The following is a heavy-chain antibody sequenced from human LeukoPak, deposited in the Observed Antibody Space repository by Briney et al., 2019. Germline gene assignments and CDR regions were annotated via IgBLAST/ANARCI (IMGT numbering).Heavy chain of an antibody. J-gene: IGHJ4*02. CDR2: ISSSSSTI. D-gene: IGHD1-1*01. V-gene: IGHV3-48*04. Sequence: PGGSLRLSCAASGFTFSSYSMNWVRQAPGKGLEWVSYISSSSSTIYYADSVKGRFTISRDNAKNSLYLQMNSLRAEGTAVYYCARASRGWNQGGKFAQFDYWDQGILVIVS. CDR3: ARASRGWNQGGKFAQFDY. CDR1: GFTFSSYS.